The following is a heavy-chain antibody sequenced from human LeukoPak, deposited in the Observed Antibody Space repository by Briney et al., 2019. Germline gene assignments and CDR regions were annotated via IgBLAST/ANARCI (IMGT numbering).Heavy chain of an antibody. J-gene: IGHJ4*02. Sequence: GGSLRLSCAASGFTFDDYAMHWVRQVPGKGLEWVSGSWNSASIGYADSVKGRFTISRDNAKNPLFLQMNSLRVEDTALYYCAKVIHVSGWGSRSFDFWGQGTLVTVSS. V-gene: IGHV3-9*01. CDR3: AKVIHVSGWGSRSFDF. D-gene: IGHD3-10*01. CDR1: GFTFDDYA. CDR2: SWNSASI.